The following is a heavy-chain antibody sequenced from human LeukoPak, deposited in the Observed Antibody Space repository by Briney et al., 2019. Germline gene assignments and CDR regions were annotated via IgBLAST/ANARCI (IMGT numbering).Heavy chain of an antibody. CDR2: ISWNSGSI. V-gene: IGHV3-9*01. J-gene: IGHJ5*02. Sequence: GGSLRLSCAASGFTFDDYAMHWVRQAPGKGLEWVSGISWNSGSIGYADSVKGRFTISRDNAKNSLYLQMNSLRAEDTALYYCAKGHYYDLSGQSGWFDPWGQGTLVTVSS. CDR3: AKGHYYDLSGQSGWFDP. D-gene: IGHD3-22*01. CDR1: GFTFDDYA.